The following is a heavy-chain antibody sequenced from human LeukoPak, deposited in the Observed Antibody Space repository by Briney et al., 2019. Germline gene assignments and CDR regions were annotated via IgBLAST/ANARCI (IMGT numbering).Heavy chain of an antibody. CDR1: GYSFTSYW. Sequence: GESLKISCKGSGYSFTSYWIGWVRQMPGKGLEWMGIIYPGDSDTRYSPSFQGQVTISADKSISTAYLQWSSLKASDTAMYYCARLALSNRYSVPAGRNWWFDPWGQGTLVTVSS. CDR2: IYPGDSDT. CDR3: ARLALSNRYSVPAGRNWWFDP. V-gene: IGHV5-51*01. J-gene: IGHJ5*02. D-gene: IGHD3-9*01.